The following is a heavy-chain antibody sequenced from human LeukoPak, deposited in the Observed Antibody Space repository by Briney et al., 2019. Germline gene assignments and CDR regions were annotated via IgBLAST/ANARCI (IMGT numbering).Heavy chain of an antibody. V-gene: IGHV4-59*01. CDR2: IYYSGST. D-gene: IGHD2-15*01. Sequence: SETLSLTCSVSGGSISSYYWSWIRQPPGKGLEWIGYIYYSGSTNYNPSLKSRVTISVDTSKNQFSLKLSSVTAADTAVYYCARSVEGHCSGGSCYSYYYYMDVWGKGTTVTVSS. CDR3: ARSVEGHCSGGSCYSYYYYMDV. J-gene: IGHJ6*03. CDR1: GGSISSYY.